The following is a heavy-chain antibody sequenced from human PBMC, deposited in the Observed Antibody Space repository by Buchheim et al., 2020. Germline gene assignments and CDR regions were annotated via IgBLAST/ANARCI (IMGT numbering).Heavy chain of an antibody. J-gene: IGHJ4*02. CDR3: ARGTDYIWGSYRYSGAFDY. D-gene: IGHD3-16*02. CDR1: GGTFSNYD. Sequence: QVQLVQSGAEVKKPGSSVKVSCKASGGTFSNYDINWVRQAPGQGLEWMGGIIPMYGTANYAQKFQGRLTITAVKVTSTAYMELSSLRSEDTAVYYWARGTDYIWGSYRYSGAFDYWGQGTL. CDR2: IIPMYGTA. V-gene: IGHV1-69*06.